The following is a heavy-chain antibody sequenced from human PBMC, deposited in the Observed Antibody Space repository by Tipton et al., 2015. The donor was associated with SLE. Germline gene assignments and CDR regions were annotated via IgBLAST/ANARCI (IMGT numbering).Heavy chain of an antibody. CDR2: ISYSGST. D-gene: IGHD2-15*01. J-gene: IGHJ4*02. Sequence: TLSLTCTVSGGSISSYYWSWIRQPPGKGLEWIGYISYSGSTNYNPSLRSRLTISVDTSKNQFSLKLTSVTAADTAVYYCARHPRPVAAFDYWGQGTLVTVSS. V-gene: IGHV4-59*07. CDR1: GGSISSYY. CDR3: ARHPRPVAAFDY.